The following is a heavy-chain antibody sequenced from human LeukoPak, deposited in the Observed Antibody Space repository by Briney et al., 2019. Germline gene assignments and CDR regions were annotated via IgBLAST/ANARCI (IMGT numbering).Heavy chain of an antibody. J-gene: IGHJ3*02. V-gene: IGHV4-59*12. Sequence: SETLSLTCTVSGGSISSYYWSWIRQPPGKGLEWIGYMFYTGSTYYNPSLKSRFTISVDTSKNQFSLMLSSVTAADTAVYYCARGAGSTISNDAFDIWGQGTMVTVSS. D-gene: IGHD2-15*01. CDR2: MFYTGST. CDR3: ARGAGSTISNDAFDI. CDR1: GGSISSYY.